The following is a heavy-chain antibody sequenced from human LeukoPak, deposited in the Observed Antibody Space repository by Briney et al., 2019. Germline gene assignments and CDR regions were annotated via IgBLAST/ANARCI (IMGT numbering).Heavy chain of an antibody. D-gene: IGHD4-17*01. CDR3: ARGSLTTVTPGAFDI. CDR2: INPNSGGT. V-gene: IGHV1-2*04. J-gene: IGHJ3*02. CDR1: GYTFTGYY. Sequence: ASVKVSCTASGYTFTGYYMHWVRQAPGQGLEWMGWINPNSGGTNYAQKFQGWVTMTRDTSISTAYMELSRLRSDDTAVYYCARGSLTTVTPGAFDIWGQGTMVTVSS.